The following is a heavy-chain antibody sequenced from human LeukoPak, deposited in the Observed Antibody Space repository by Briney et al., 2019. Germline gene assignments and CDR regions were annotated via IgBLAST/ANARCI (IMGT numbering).Heavy chain of an antibody. Sequence: PSETLSLTCTVSGDSISSSNCYWGWIRQPPGKGLEWIGSIYFSGGTYYNASLKSRVTISVDTSKNQFSLKLSSVTAADTAVYYCARQTGSGLFSLPGGQGTLITVSS. CDR1: GDSISSSNCY. D-gene: IGHD3-10*01. CDR3: ARQTGSGLFSLP. J-gene: IGHJ4*02. V-gene: IGHV4-39*01. CDR2: IYFSGGT.